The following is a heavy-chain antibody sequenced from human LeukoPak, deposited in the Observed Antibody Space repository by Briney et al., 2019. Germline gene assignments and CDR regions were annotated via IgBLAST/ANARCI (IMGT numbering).Heavy chain of an antibody. CDR1: GYSISSGYY. Sequence: SETLSLTCTVSGYSISSGYYWSWIRQPPGKGLEWIGYIYYSGSTNYNPSLKSRVTISVDTSKNQFSLKLSSVTAADTAVYYCARGGWFGESPFDYWGQGTLVTVSS. D-gene: IGHD3-10*01. CDR3: ARGGWFGESPFDY. J-gene: IGHJ4*02. CDR2: IYYSGST. V-gene: IGHV4-38-2*02.